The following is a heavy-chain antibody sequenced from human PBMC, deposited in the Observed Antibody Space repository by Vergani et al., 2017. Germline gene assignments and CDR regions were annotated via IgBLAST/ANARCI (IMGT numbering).Heavy chain of an antibody. J-gene: IGHJ4*02. Sequence: EVQLVESGGGLVQPGGSLRLSCAASGFTFSSYSMNWVRQAPGKGLEWVSYISSSSSTIYYADSVKGRLTISRDHAKNSLYLQMNSLRAEDTAVYYCARDVGWFPGAGIDYWGEGTLVTVSS. CDR1: GFTFSSYS. D-gene: IGHD1-26*01. CDR2: ISSSSSTI. CDR3: ARDVGWFPGAGIDY. V-gene: IGHV3-48*04.